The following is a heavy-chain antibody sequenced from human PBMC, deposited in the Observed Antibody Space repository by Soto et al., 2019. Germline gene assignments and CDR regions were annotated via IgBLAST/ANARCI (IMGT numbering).Heavy chain of an antibody. V-gene: IGHV4-31*03. CDR3: ARGVDTAMGAYYYYGMDV. CDR2: IYYSGST. Sequence: QVQLQESGPGLVKPSQTLSLTCTVSGGSISSGGYYWSWIRQHPGKGLEWIGYIYYSGSTYYNPSLKSRVTISVDTSKNQFSLKLSSVTAEDTAVYYCARGVDTAMGAYYYYGMDVWGQGTTVTVSS. J-gene: IGHJ6*02. D-gene: IGHD5-18*01. CDR1: GGSISSGGYY.